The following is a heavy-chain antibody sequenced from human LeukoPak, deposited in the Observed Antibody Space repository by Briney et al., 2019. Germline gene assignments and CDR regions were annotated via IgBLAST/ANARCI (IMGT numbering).Heavy chain of an antibody. CDR1: GGSISSGDYY. J-gene: IGHJ3*02. V-gene: IGHV4-30-4*01. CDR3: ASPHDYISRNAFDI. Sequence: SETLSLTCTVSGGSISSGDYYWSWIRQPPGKGLEWIGYIYYSGSTYYNPSLKSRVTISVDTSKNQFSLKLSSVTAADTAVYYCASPHDYISRNAFDIWGQGTMVTVSS. D-gene: IGHD4-11*01. CDR2: IYYSGST.